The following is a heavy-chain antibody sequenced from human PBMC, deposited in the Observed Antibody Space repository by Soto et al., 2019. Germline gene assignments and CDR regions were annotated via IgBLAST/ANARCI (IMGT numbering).Heavy chain of an antibody. CDR1: GFTFGDYA. D-gene: IGHD3-3*01. CDR2: IRSKAYGGTT. Sequence: PGGSLRLSCTASGFTFGDYAMSWFRQAPGKGLEWVGFIRSKAYGGTTEYAASVKGRFTISRDDSKSIAYLQMNSLKTEDTAVYYCTRGDTYYDFWSGYFDYWGQGTLVTVSS. J-gene: IGHJ4*02. CDR3: TRGDTYYDFWSGYFDY. V-gene: IGHV3-49*03.